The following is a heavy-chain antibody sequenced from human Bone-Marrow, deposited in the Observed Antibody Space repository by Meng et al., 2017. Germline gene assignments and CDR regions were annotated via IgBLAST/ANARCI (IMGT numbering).Heavy chain of an antibody. CDR1: GYTFTGYY. Sequence: ASVKVSCKASGYTFTGYYMHWVRQAPGQGLEWMGWINPNSGGTNYAQKFQGRVTMTRDTSISTAYMELSRLRSDDTAVYYCASATSSGSLYYFDYRGQGTLVTVSS. J-gene: IGHJ4*02. V-gene: IGHV1-2*02. D-gene: IGHD1-26*01. CDR3: ASATSSGSLYYFDY. CDR2: INPNSGGT.